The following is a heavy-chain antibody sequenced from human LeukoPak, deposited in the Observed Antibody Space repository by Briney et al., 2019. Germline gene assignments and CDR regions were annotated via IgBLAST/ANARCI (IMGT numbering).Heavy chain of an antibody. D-gene: IGHD1-26*01. Sequence: GSLRLSCAASGFTFRNYWMHWVRQAPGKGPVWVSHINNDGSRTDYADFVKGRFTISRDNAKNTLYLQMNSLRVDDTAIYYCARDLREWGQGTLVTVSS. CDR3: ARDLRE. V-gene: IGHV3-74*01. CDR1: GFTFRNYW. CDR2: INNDGSRT. J-gene: IGHJ4*02.